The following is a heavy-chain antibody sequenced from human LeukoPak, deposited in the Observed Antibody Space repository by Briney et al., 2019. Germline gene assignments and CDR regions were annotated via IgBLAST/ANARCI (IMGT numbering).Heavy chain of an antibody. Sequence: ASVKVSCKASGYTFTSYGISWVRQAPGQGLEWMGWISAYNGNANYAQKLQGRVTMTTDTSTSTAYMELRSLRSDDTAVYYCARERYQWDLLPLDYWGQGTLVTFSS. J-gene: IGHJ4*02. CDR1: GYTFTSYG. CDR2: ISAYNGNA. CDR3: ARERYQWDLLPLDY. D-gene: IGHD1-26*01. V-gene: IGHV1-18*01.